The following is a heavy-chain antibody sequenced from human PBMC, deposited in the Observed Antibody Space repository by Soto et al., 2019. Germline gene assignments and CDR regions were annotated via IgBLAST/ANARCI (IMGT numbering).Heavy chain of an antibody. J-gene: IGHJ5*02. CDR3: ARGSIFGVVKWFDP. D-gene: IGHD3-3*01. CDR2: INHSGST. CDR1: GGSFSGYY. V-gene: IGHV4-34*01. Sequence: QVQLQQWGAGLLKPSETLSLTCAVYGGSFSGYYWSWIRKPPGRGREWIGEINHSGSTNYNPSLKSRVTISVDTSKNQFSLKLSSVTAADTAVYYCARGSIFGVVKWFDPWGQGTLVTVSS.